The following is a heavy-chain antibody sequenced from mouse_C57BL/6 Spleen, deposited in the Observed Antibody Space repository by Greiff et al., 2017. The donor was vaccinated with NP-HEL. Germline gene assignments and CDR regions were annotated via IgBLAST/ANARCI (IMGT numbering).Heavy chain of an antibody. CDR2: INYDGSST. J-gene: IGHJ1*03. Sequence: DVKLVESEGGLVQPGSSMKLSCTASGFTFSDYYMAWVRQVPEKGLEWVANINYDGSSTYYLDSLKSRFIISRDNAKNILYLQMSSLKSEDTATYYCARDNWDGYFDVWGTGTTVTVSS. CDR1: GFTFSDYY. V-gene: IGHV5-16*01. D-gene: IGHD4-1*01. CDR3: ARDNWDGYFDV.